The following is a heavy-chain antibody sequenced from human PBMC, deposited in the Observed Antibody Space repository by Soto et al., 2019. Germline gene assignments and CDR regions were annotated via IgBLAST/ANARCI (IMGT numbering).Heavy chain of an antibody. Sequence: PSETLSLTCTVSGGSISSSSYYWGWIRQPPGKGLEWIGSIYYSGSTYYNPSLKSRVTISVDTSKNQFSLKLSSVTAADTAVYYCARQYYDSSGYYDYYYYGMDVWGQGTTVT. CDR3: ARQYYDSSGYYDYYYYGMDV. V-gene: IGHV4-39*01. D-gene: IGHD3-22*01. CDR2: IYYSGST. J-gene: IGHJ6*02. CDR1: GGSISSSSYY.